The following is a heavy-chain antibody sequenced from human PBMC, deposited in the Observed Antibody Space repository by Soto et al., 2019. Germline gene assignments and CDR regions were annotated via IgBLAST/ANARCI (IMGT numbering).Heavy chain of an antibody. J-gene: IGHJ6*02. Sequence: SGTLDLTCASYGGSFSGYYWSWIRKPPGKGLEWIGEINHSGSTNYNPSLKSRVTISVDTSKNQFSLKLSSVTAADTAVYYCAGGITTVTTIDYGMDVWGQGTTVTVAS. D-gene: IGHD4-4*01. CDR1: GGSFSGYY. CDR3: AGGITTVTTIDYGMDV. V-gene: IGHV4-34*01. CDR2: INHSGST.